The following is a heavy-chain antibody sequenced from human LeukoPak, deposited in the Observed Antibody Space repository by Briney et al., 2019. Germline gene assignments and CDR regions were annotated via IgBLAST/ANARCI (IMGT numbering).Heavy chain of an antibody. D-gene: IGHD6-13*01. Sequence: GGSLRLSCAASGFTFSSYSMNWVRQAPGKGLEWVSSISSSSSYIYYADSVKGRSTISRDNAKNSLYLQMNSLRAEDTAVYYCARDYSSPGNFDYWGQGTLVTVSS. CDR1: GFTFSSYS. CDR3: ARDYSSPGNFDY. CDR2: ISSSSSYI. V-gene: IGHV3-21*01. J-gene: IGHJ4*02.